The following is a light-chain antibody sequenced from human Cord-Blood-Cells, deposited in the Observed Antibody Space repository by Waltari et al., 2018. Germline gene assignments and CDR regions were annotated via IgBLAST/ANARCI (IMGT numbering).Light chain of an antibody. CDR2: DVS. V-gene: IGLV2-14*01. CDR3: SSYTSSSTPL. Sequence: ALTPPASVSGFPGQSITIPCTGTSSDGGGYNYVSWYQQHPGKAPKLMIYDVSNRPSGVSNRFSGSKSGNTASLTISGLQAEDEADYYCSSYTSSSTPLFGGGTKLTVL. J-gene: IGLJ3*02. CDR1: SSDGGGYNY.